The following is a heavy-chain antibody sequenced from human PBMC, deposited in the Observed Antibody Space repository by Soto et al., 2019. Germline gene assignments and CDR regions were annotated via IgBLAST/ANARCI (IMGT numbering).Heavy chain of an antibody. CDR2: IYSGGST. CDR1: GFTVSNNY. Sequence: EEQLVESGGDLVQPGGSLRLSCAASGFTVSNNYMSWVRQAPGKGLEWVSLIYSGGSTYYADSVKGRFTISIDSSKNTLYLQRNSLRAEDTAMYYCAAYSHKGYWGQGTLVTVSS. V-gene: IGHV3-66*01. CDR3: AAYSHKGY. D-gene: IGHD3-16*01. J-gene: IGHJ4*02.